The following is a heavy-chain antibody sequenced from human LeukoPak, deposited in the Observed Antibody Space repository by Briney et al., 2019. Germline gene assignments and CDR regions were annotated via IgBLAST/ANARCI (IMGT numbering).Heavy chain of an antibody. Sequence: PGGSLRLSCAASGFTFSSYSMNWVRQAPGKGLEWVSYISSSSSTIYYADSVKGRFTISRENAKNSLYLQMNSLRDEDTAVYYCARVWGIAAAGGEIEYWGQGTLVTVSS. CDR3: ARVWGIAAAGGEIEY. J-gene: IGHJ4*02. D-gene: IGHD6-13*01. CDR2: ISSSSSTI. CDR1: GFTFSSYS. V-gene: IGHV3-48*02.